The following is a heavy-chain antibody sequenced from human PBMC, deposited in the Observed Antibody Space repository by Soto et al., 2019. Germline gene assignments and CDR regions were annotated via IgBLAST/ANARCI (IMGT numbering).Heavy chain of an antibody. Sequence: QVQLVESGGGVVQPGRSLRLSCAASGFTFSSYGMHWVRQAPGKGLEWVAVISYDGSNKYYADSVKGRFTISRDNSKNTLYLQMNSLRAEDTAVYYCAKDRTPFYDFSGMDVWGQGTTVTVSS. CDR3: AKDRTPFYDFSGMDV. D-gene: IGHD3-3*01. J-gene: IGHJ6*02. V-gene: IGHV3-30*18. CDR1: GFTFSSYG. CDR2: ISYDGSNK.